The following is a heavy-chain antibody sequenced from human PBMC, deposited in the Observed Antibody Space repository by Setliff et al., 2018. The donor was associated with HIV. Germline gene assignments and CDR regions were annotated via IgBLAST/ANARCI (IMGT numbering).Heavy chain of an antibody. Sequence: PSETLSLTCTVSGGSISSSSYYWGWIRQPPGKGLEWIGSIYYSGNTYYNPSLKSRVTISIDTSRNHFSLNLTSVTAADTAVYYCARGLTRGGYYYYFYMDVWGKGTTVTVSS. J-gene: IGHJ6*03. D-gene: IGHD7-27*01. V-gene: IGHV4-39*02. CDR2: IYYSGNT. CDR3: ARGLTRGGYYYYFYMDV. CDR1: GGSISSSSYY.